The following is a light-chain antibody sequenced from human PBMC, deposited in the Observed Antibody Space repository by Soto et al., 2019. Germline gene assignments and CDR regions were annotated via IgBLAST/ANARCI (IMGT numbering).Light chain of an antibody. V-gene: IGLV1-44*01. Sequence: QSVLTQPPSASGTPGQRVTISCSGSSSNIGSNTVNWYQHLPGTAPKLLIYSNNQRPSGVPDRFSGPKSGTSASLAISGLQSEDEAEYYCAAWDDSLNVVVFGGGTKLTVL. CDR2: SNN. CDR3: AAWDDSLNVVV. CDR1: SSNIGSNT. J-gene: IGLJ2*01.